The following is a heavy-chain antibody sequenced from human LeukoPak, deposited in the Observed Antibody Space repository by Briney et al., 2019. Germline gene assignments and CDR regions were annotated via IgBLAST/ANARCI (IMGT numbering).Heavy chain of an antibody. V-gene: IGHV3-21*01. J-gene: IGHJ5*02. CDR3: ARDDGDGYINWFDP. Sequence: GGSLRLSCAASGFTFSSYSMNWVRQAPGKGLEWVSSISSSSSYIYYADSVKGRFTISRDNAKNSLYLQMNSLRAEDTAVYYCARDDGDGYINWFDPLGQGTLVTVSS. CDR2: ISSSSSYI. D-gene: IGHD5-24*01. CDR1: GFTFSSYS.